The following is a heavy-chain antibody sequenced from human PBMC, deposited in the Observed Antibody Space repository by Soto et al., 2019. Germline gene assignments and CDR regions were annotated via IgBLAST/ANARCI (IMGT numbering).Heavy chain of an antibody. CDR1: GYTFTSYA. D-gene: IGHD2-15*01. CDR3: ARGRGYCSGGSCYYDY. Sequence: ASVKVSCKASGYTFTSYAMHWVRQAPGQRLEWMGWINAGNGNTKYSQKFQGRVTITRDTSVSTAYMELSSLRSEDTAVYYCARGRGYCSGGSCYYDYWGQGTLVTVSS. J-gene: IGHJ4*02. CDR2: INAGNGNT. V-gene: IGHV1-3*01.